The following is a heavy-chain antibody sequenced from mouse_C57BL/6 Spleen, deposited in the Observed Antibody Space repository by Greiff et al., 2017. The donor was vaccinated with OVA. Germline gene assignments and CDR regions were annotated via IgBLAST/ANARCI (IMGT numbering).Heavy chain of an antibody. V-gene: IGHV3-6*01. J-gene: IGHJ4*01. CDR2: ISYDGSN. CDR1: GYSITSGYY. D-gene: IGHD1-1*01. CDR3: ASYYYGLYAMDY. Sequence: ESGPGLVKPSQSLSLTCSVTGYSITSGYYWNWIRQFPGNKLVWMGYISYDGSNNYNPSLKNRTSITRDTSTNQFFLKVKSVTTEDTATYYCASYYYGLYAMDYWGQGTSVTVSS.